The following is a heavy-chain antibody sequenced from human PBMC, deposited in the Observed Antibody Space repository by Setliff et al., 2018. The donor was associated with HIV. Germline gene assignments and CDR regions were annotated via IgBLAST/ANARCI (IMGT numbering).Heavy chain of an antibody. CDR1: GGSFTSRSYY. Sequence: PSETLSLTCTVSGGSFTSRSYYWGWIRQPPGKGLEWIGSIFYSGITYYNPSLKSRVTISVDTSKNQFSLNLTSVTAADTAVYYCARSKTFYDFWGGYYTHGAFKIWGLGTMVT. D-gene: IGHD3-3*01. CDR2: IFYSGIT. J-gene: IGHJ3*02. CDR3: ARSKTFYDFWGGYYTHGAFKI. V-gene: IGHV4-39*01.